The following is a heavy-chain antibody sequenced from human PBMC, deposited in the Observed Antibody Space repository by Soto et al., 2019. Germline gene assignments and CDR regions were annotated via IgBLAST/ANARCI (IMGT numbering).Heavy chain of an antibody. J-gene: IGHJ4*01. Sequence: GGSLRLSCIASGFTFSSYAMSWVRQAPGKGLEWVSTISGSGDSTYYADSVKGRFTISRDNSKNTLYLQMNSLRAEDTAVHYCAKDYYGSGNYPMAYFDYWGQGTLVTVSS. CDR2: ISGSGDST. CDR3: AKDYYGSGNYPMAYFDY. V-gene: IGHV3-23*01. CDR1: GFTFSSYA. D-gene: IGHD3-10*01.